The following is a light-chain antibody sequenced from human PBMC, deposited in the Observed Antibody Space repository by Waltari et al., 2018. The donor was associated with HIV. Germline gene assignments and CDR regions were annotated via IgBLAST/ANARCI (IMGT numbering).Light chain of an antibody. V-gene: IGKV3-15*01. Sequence: EILMTQSPATLSVPPGERVTLSCRASQSVSSDLAWYRQKPGQAPRLLIYNASTRATGLPARFSDSGSGTEFTLTISSLQSEDFAFYYCQQYNNWPPWTFGQGTKVEIK. CDR2: NAS. J-gene: IGKJ1*01. CDR1: QSVSSD. CDR3: QQYNNWPPWT.